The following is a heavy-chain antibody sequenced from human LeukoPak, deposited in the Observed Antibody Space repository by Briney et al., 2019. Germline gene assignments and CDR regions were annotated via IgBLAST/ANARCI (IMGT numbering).Heavy chain of an antibody. CDR3: ARDRLAAGLLEN. CDR2: IKPDGSEK. D-gene: IGHD6-13*01. CDR1: GFTFSNYW. Sequence: GGSLRLSCAASGFTFSNYWMTWVRQAPGKGLEWVANIKPDGSEKNYVDSVKGRFTISRDNAKNSLFLQMNSLRAEDKAVYYCARDRLAAGLLENWGQGTLVTVSS. V-gene: IGHV3-7*04. J-gene: IGHJ4*02.